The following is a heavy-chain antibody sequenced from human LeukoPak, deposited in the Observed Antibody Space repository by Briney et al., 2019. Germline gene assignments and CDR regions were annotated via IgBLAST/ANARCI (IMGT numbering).Heavy chain of an antibody. CDR3: ARHRDGYNYGFDF. V-gene: IGHV1-69*05. J-gene: IGHJ4*02. D-gene: IGHD5-24*01. CDR2: IVPMYGTA. CDR1: GGIFSSYA. Sequence: AVKVSCKASGGIFSSYAISWVRQAPGQGLEWMAGIVPMYGTANYAQKFQGRVTITTDESTNTAYMELSSLRSEDTAVYYCARHRDGYNYGFDFWGQGTLVAVSS.